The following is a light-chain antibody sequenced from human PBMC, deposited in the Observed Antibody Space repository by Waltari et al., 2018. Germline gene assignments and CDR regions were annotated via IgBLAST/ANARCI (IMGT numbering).Light chain of an antibody. CDR2: AAS. CDR1: QNIRTY. V-gene: IGKV1-39*01. Sequence: DIQMTQSPSSLSASVGDRVTITCRASQNIRTYLHWYQQKPGKAPKLLIYAASTLQSGVPSRFSGSASGTYFTLTISSLQPEDFATYFCQQSYDAPSTFGQGTRVEIK. J-gene: IGKJ2*01. CDR3: QQSYDAPST.